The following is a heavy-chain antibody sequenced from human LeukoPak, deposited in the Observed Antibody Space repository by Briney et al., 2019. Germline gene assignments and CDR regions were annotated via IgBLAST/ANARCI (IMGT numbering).Heavy chain of an antibody. CDR1: GGTFSSYA. CDR2: IIPILGIA. Sequence: ASVKVSCKASGGTFSSYAISWVRQAPGQGLEWMGRIIPILGIANYTQKFQGRVTITADKSTSTAYMELSSLRSKDTAVYYCARMPAATLFDYWGQGTLVTVSS. J-gene: IGHJ4*02. D-gene: IGHD2-2*01. V-gene: IGHV1-69*04. CDR3: ARMPAATLFDY.